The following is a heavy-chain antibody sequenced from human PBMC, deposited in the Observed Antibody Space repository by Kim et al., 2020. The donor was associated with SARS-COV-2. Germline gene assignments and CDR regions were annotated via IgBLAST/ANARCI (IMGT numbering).Heavy chain of an antibody. CDR2: IYYSGST. CDR3: ARDLRGSGYFDY. Sequence: SETLSLTCTVSGGSISSYYWSWIRQPPGKGLEWIGYIYYSGSTNYNPSLKSRVTISVDTSKNQFSLKLSSVTAADTAVYYCARDLRGSGYFDYWGQGTLV. CDR1: GGSISSYY. D-gene: IGHD3-22*01. J-gene: IGHJ4*02. V-gene: IGHV4-59*13.